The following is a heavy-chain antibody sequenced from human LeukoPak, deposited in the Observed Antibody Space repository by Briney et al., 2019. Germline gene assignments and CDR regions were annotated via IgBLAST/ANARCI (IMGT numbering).Heavy chain of an antibody. CDR1: GFTFSSYA. J-gene: IGHJ4*02. D-gene: IGHD3-3*01. V-gene: IGHV3-7*01. Sequence: KPGGSLRLSCAASGFTFSSYAMSWVRQAPGKGLEWVANIKQDGSEKYYVDSVKGRFTISRDNAKNSLYLQMNSLRAEDTAVYYCARDSPYRIRFLEWLLADYWGQGTLVTVSS. CDR3: ARDSPYRIRFLEWLLADY. CDR2: IKQDGSEK.